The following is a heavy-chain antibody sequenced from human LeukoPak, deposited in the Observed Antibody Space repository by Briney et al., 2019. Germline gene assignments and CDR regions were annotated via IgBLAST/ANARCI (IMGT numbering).Heavy chain of an antibody. CDR1: GFTFSSYA. Sequence: GGSLRPSCAASGFTFSSYAIHWVRQAPGKGLEWVAIISYDGTNKYYADSVRGRFTISRDNSKHTLYLQMNSLRAEDTAVYYCARDFGWLSGFDNWGQGTLVTVSS. J-gene: IGHJ4*02. D-gene: IGHD3-9*01. CDR2: ISYDGTNK. CDR3: ARDFGWLSGFDN. V-gene: IGHV3-30-3*01.